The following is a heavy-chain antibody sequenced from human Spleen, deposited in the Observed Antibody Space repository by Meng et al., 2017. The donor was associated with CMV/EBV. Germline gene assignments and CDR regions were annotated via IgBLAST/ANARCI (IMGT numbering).Heavy chain of an antibody. Sequence: GESLKISCAASGFIFDDYGMSWVRQAPGKGLEWVSGINWNGGSTGYADSVKGRFTISRDNAKNSLYLQMKSLRAEDTALYHCARGGWFGEQNWFDPWGQGTLVTVSS. D-gene: IGHD3-10*01. CDR3: ARGGWFGEQNWFDP. CDR2: INWNGGST. CDR1: GFIFDDYG. J-gene: IGHJ5*02. V-gene: IGHV3-20*01.